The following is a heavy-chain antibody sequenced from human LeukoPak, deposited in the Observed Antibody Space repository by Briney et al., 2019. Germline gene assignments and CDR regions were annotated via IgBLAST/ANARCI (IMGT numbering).Heavy chain of an antibody. CDR1: GFTFSSYW. V-gene: IGHV3-74*01. J-gene: IGHJ6*04. CDR3: AELGITMIGGV. Sequence: GGSLRLSCAASGFTFSSYWMHWVRQAPGKGLVWVSRVNSDGSTTSYADSVKGRFTISRDNAKNTLYLQMNSLRAEDTAVYYCAELGITMIGGVWGKGTTVTISS. CDR2: VNSDGSTT. D-gene: IGHD3-10*02.